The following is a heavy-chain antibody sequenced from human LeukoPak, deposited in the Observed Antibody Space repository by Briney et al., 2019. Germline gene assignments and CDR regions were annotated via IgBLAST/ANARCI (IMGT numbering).Heavy chain of an antibody. CDR3: ARLELRFLESPHWYFDL. J-gene: IGHJ2*01. CDR1: GGSISGYY. CDR2: VHYSGST. Sequence: SETLSLTCTVSGGSISGYYWSWVRQPPEKGLEWIGYVHYSGSTDYNPSLKSRATISVDTSKNQFSLKVTSVTAADTAVYYCARLELRFLESPHWYFDLWGRGTLVTVSS. D-gene: IGHD3-3*01. V-gene: IGHV4-59*01.